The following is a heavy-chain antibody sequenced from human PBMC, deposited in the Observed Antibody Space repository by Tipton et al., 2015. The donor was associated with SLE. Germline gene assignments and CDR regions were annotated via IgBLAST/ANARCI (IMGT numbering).Heavy chain of an antibody. CDR3: ARGAGEFDY. Sequence: SLRLSCAASGFTFSSYGMHWVRQAPGKGLEWVACIRYVGSIKYYTDSGKGRFTISRDNSKNTLYLQMNSLRADDTAVYYCARGAGEFDYWGQGTLVTVSS. CDR1: GFTFSSYG. CDR2: IRYVGSIK. J-gene: IGHJ4*02. D-gene: IGHD3-10*01. V-gene: IGHV3-30*02.